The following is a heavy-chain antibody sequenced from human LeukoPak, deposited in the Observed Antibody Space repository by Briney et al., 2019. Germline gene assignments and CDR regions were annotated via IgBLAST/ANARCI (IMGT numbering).Heavy chain of an antibody. V-gene: IGHV4-31*03. CDR1: GGSISSGGYY. D-gene: IGHD2-2*01. J-gene: IGHJ4*02. CDR3: AREPIVVVPAAMPFDY. CDR2: IYYSGST. Sequence: SETLSLTCTVSGGSISSGGYYWSWLRQHPGKGLEWIRYIYYSGSTYYNPSLKSRVTISVDTSKNQFSLKLSSVTAADTAVYYCAREPIVVVPAAMPFDYWGQGTLVTVSS.